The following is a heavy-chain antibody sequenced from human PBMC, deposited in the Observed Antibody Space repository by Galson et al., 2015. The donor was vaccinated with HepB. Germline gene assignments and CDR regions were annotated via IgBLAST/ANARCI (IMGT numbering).Heavy chain of an antibody. CDR2: IYWDGNK. CDR3: GHTAGWLADS. V-gene: IGHV2-5*02. CDR1: GFSITTEYTG. J-gene: IGHJ4*02. D-gene: IGHD3-9*01. Sequence: PALVKPTQTLTLTCTLSGFSITTEYTGVGWIRQPPGKALEWLALIYWDGNKYYSPSLKSRFTITTDTSENQVVLKMTNMDPVDTATYYCGHTAGWLADSWGQGTPVTVSS.